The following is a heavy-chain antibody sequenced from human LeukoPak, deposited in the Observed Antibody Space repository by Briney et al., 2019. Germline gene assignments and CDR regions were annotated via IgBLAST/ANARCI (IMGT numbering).Heavy chain of an antibody. Sequence: PPRSLRLSCAASGFTFSSYAMSCVRQAQEKGLEWVSGISGSGISTYYADSVKGPFTISTDTSKNTLYHQINSLRAEETAVYDCAKEFVEGYFDIWGQGTLVTVSS. V-gene: IGHV3-23*01. J-gene: IGHJ3*02. CDR2: ISGSGIST. D-gene: IGHD2-21*01. CDR1: GFTFSSYA. CDR3: AKEFVEGYFDI.